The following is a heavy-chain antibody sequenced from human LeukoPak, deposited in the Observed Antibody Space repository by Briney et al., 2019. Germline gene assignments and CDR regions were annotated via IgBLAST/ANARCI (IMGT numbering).Heavy chain of an antibody. V-gene: IGHV3-66*01. D-gene: IGHD3-3*01. Sequence: SGGSLRLSCAASGFTVSSNYMSWVRQAPGKGLEWVSVIYSGGSTYYADSVKGRFTISRDNSKNTLYLQMNSLRAEDTAVYYCAREADFWSGTGDYWGQGPLVTVSS. CDR1: GFTVSSNY. J-gene: IGHJ4*02. CDR2: IYSGGST. CDR3: AREADFWSGTGDY.